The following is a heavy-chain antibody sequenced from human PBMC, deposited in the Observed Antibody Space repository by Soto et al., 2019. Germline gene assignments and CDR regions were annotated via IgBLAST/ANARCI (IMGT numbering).Heavy chain of an antibody. D-gene: IGHD2-2*01. CDR3: AAGYCSSTSCYTYYYYYGMDV. Sequence: SVKVSCKASGFTFTSSAVQWVRQARGQRLEWIGWIVVGSGNTNYAQKFQERVTITRDMSTSTAYMELSSLRSEDTAVYYCAAGYCSSTSCYTYYYYYGMDVWGQGTTVTAP. CDR2: IVVGSGNT. CDR1: GFTFTSSA. V-gene: IGHV1-58*01. J-gene: IGHJ6*02.